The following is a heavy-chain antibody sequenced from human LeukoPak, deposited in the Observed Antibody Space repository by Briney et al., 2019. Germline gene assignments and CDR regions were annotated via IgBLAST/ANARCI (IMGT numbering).Heavy chain of an antibody. D-gene: IGHD2-15*01. CDR1: GGSFSGYY. V-gene: IGHV4-34*01. Sequence: SETLSLTCAVYGGSFSGYYWSWIRQPPGKGLEWIGEINHSGSTNYNPSLKSRVTISVDTSKNQFSLKLSSVTAADTAVYYCARDPTRDIVVVVAATKYYFDYWGQGTLVTVSS. CDR3: ARDPTRDIVVVVAATKYYFDY. CDR2: INHSGST. J-gene: IGHJ4*02.